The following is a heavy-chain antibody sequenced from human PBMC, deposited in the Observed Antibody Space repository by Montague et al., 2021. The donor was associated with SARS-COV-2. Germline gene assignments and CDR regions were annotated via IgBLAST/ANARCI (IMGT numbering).Heavy chain of an antibody. V-gene: IGHV3-21*01. CDR1: GFTFSSYS. J-gene: IGHJ3*02. CDR2: ISSSSSYI. D-gene: IGHD6-13*01. CDR3: AREYSSSWYHQDAFDI. Sequence: SLSLSCAASGFTFSSYSMNWVRQAPGKGLEWVSSISSSSSYIYYADSVKGRFTISRDNAKNSLYLQMNSLRAEDTAVYYCAREYSSSWYHQDAFDIWGQGTMVTVSS.